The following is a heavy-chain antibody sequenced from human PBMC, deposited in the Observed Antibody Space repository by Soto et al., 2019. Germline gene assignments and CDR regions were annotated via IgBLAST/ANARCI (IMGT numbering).Heavy chain of an antibody. V-gene: IGHV6-1*01. CDR1: GDSVSNNSAT. J-gene: IGHJ4*01. D-gene: IGHD6-13*01. Sequence: SQTLSLTCAISGDSVSNNSATWNWVRQSPSRGLEWLAKTFYRSKWYSDYADSLKSRVTINPDTSKNQFSLHLDSVTPEDTAIYYCVRAHIPTAGFDYWGQGTLVTVSS. CDR2: TFYRSKWYS. CDR3: VRAHIPTAGFDY.